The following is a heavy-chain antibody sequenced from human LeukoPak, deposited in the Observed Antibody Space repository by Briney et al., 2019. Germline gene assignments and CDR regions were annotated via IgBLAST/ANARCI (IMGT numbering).Heavy chain of an antibody. CDR2: IYPGDSDT. CDR1: GYRFSSYW. Sequence: GESLKISCKSSGYRFSSYWIGWVRQMPGKGLEWMGIIYPGDSDTRYSPSLQGQVTISADKSISTAYLQWSSLKASDTAMYYRARRSDYEKEPDYWGQGTLVTVSS. CDR3: ARRSDYEKEPDY. D-gene: IGHD5-12*01. V-gene: IGHV5-51*01. J-gene: IGHJ4*02.